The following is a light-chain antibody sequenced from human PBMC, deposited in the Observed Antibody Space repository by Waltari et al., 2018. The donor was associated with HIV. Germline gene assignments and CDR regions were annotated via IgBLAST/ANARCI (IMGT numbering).Light chain of an antibody. CDR1: DQINNY. Sequence: ALRLTQSPASFSASPGDTVNITCRASDQINNYLAWYQQKPGRAPRLLVYGVSTLQSGVPSRFSGSESGTNFTLTISCLQSEDFATYYCQQYSTYPYTFGQGTKVEMK. V-gene: IGKV1-8*01. J-gene: IGKJ2*01. CDR2: GVS. CDR3: QQYSTYPYT.